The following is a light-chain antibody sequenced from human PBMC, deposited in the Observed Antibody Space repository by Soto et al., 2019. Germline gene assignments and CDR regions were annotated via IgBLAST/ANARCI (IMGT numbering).Light chain of an antibody. CDR2: GTS. J-gene: IGKJ2*01. CDR1: QTVSSTY. CDR3: QLYDSSPLYS. V-gene: IGKV3-20*01. Sequence: EIVLTQSPDTLCLSPGERATLSCRTSQTVSSTYFAWYQQKRGQAPRLLICGTSNRATGIPDRFGGSGSGTDFTLPISRLEPEDWAVYPCQLYDSSPLYSFAQGTEVEI.